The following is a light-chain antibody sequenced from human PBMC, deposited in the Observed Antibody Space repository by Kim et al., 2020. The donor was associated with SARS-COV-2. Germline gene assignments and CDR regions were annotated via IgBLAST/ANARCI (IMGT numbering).Light chain of an antibody. CDR2: VNRDGSH. J-gene: IGLJ3*02. Sequence: ASVQLTCILSSGHSSYAIAWHQQQPGKGPRFLMKVNRDGSHIKGDGIPDRFSVSTSGAERYLTISSLQPEDEADYYCQTWDTGIRVFGGGTQLTVL. CDR1: SGHSSYA. V-gene: IGLV4-69*01. CDR3: QTWDTGIRV.